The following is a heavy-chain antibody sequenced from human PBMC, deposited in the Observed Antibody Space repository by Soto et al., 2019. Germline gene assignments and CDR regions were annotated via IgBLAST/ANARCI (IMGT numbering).Heavy chain of an antibody. CDR3: AHRCYWFGGEDWFDP. D-gene: IGHD3-10*01. Sequence: QITLKESGPTLVNPTQTLTLTCTFSGFSLSTSGVGVGWIRQPPGKALEWLAVIYWNEDKHFSPSLKSRLTTVKDTSKNRVVLTLTNVDPVDTATYYCAHRCYWFGGEDWFDPWGPGTLVTVSS. V-gene: IGHV2-5*01. J-gene: IGHJ5*02. CDR1: GFSLSTSGVG. CDR2: IYWNEDK.